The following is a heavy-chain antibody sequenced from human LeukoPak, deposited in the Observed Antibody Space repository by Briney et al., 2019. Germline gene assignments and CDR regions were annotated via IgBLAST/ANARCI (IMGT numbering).Heavy chain of an antibody. Sequence: PSETLSLTCAVYGGSFSSYYWSWIRQPPGKGLEWIGYIYYSGSTNYNPSLKSRVTISVDTSKNQFSLKLSSVTAADTAVYYCASLNDFNAFDIWGQGTMVTVSS. D-gene: IGHD2-21*02. CDR2: IYYSGST. CDR1: GGSFSSYY. V-gene: IGHV4-59*08. J-gene: IGHJ3*02. CDR3: ASLNDFNAFDI.